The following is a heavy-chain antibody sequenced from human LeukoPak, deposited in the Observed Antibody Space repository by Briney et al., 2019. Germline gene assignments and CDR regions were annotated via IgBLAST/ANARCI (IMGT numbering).Heavy chain of an antibody. Sequence: PGGSLRLSCAASGFTFSTYWMHWVRQAPGKGLVWVSAISGSGGSTYYADSVKGRFTISRENAKNSLYLQMDSLRAEDTAVYYCARGHRFFEWLLDYWGQGVQVIVSS. J-gene: IGHJ4*02. CDR2: ISGSGGST. CDR3: ARGHRFFEWLLDY. V-gene: IGHV3-74*01. D-gene: IGHD3-3*01. CDR1: GFTFSTYW.